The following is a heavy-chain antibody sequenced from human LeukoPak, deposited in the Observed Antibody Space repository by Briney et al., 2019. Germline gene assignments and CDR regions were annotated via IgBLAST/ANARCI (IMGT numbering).Heavy chain of an antibody. V-gene: IGHV3-23*01. CDR3: AKDDDFWSGYYSSYFDY. CDR2: ISGSGGST. D-gene: IGHD3-3*01. Sequence: PGGSLRLSCAASGFTFSSYAMSWVRQAPGKGLEWVSAISGSGGSTYYADSVKGRFTISRDNSKNTLYLQMNSLRAEGTAVYYCAKDDDFWSGYYSSYFDYWGQGTLVTVSS. J-gene: IGHJ4*02. CDR1: GFTFSSYA.